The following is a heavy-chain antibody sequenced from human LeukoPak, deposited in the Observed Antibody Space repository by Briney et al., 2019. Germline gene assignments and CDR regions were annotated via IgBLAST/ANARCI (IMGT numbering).Heavy chain of an antibody. J-gene: IGHJ4*02. Sequence: GGSLRLSCAASGFTFSSYAMSWVRQAPGKGLEWVSSTSSSSSYISYADSVKGRFTISRDNAKNSLDLQMNSLRAEDTAVYYCAIDRYSSGWYTFDYWGQGTLVTVSS. CDR2: TSSSSSYI. V-gene: IGHV3-21*01. CDR3: AIDRYSSGWYTFDY. D-gene: IGHD6-19*01. CDR1: GFTFSSYA.